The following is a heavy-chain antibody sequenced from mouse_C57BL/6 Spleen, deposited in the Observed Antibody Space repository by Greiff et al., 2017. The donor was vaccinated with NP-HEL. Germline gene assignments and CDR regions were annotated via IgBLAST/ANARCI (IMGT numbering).Heavy chain of an antibody. D-gene: IGHD3-2*02. CDR3: ARWALGSSGYHFDY. CDR1: GYTFTSYW. Sequence: QVQLQQPGAELVKPGASVKMSCKASGYTFTSYWITWVKQRPGQGLEWIGDIYPGSGSTNYNEKFKSKATLTVDTSSRTAYMQLSSLTSEDSAVYYCARWALGSSGYHFDYWGQGTTLTVSS. CDR2: IYPGSGST. V-gene: IGHV1-55*01. J-gene: IGHJ2*01.